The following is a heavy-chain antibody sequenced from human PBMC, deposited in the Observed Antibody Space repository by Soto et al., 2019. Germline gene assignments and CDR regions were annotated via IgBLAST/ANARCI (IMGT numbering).Heavy chain of an antibody. CDR1: GFIFRNFG. D-gene: IGHD1-26*01. Sequence: QVQLVESGGGVVQPGRSLRLSCAASGFIFRNFGMHWVRRAPRKGLEWVATISGDGNDKYYPDSMKGRFTISRDNFNNTLYLQLNSLRPEDTAVYHCVQGASTAHQPLDSWGQGVLVTVSS. V-gene: IGHV3-30*03. CDR2: ISGDGNDK. CDR3: VQGASTAHQPLDS. J-gene: IGHJ4*02.